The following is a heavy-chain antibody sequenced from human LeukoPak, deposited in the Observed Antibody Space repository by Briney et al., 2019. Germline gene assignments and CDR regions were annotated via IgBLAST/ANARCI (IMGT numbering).Heavy chain of an antibody. V-gene: IGHV3-30*04. D-gene: IGHD1-26*01. J-gene: IGHJ4*02. Sequence: LPGRSLRLSCAASGFTFSSYAMHWVRQAPGKGLERVAVISYDGSNKYYADSVKGRFTISRDNSKNTLYLQMNSLRAEDTAVYYCAKDRGYSGSEWFDYWGQGTLVTVSS. CDR3: AKDRGYSGSEWFDY. CDR1: GFTFSSYA. CDR2: ISYDGSNK.